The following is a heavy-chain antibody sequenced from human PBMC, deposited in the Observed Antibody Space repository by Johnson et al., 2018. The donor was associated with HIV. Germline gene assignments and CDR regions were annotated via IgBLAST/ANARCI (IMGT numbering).Heavy chain of an antibody. CDR2: MSYDGSNK. CDR1: GFTFSSYG. CDR3: AREGRGYNYLGAFDI. D-gene: IGHD5-24*01. Sequence: QVQLVESGGGVVQPGRSLRLSCAASGFTFSSYGMHWVRQAPGKGLEWVAVMSYDGSNKYYAASVKGRFTIYRDNSKNPLSLQMDSLRPEDTAVYYCAREGRGYNYLGAFDIWGQGTMVTVSS. V-gene: IGHV3-30*03. J-gene: IGHJ3*02.